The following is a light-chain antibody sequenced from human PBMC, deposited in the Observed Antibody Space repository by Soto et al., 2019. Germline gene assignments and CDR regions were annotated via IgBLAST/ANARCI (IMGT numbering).Light chain of an antibody. CDR1: QSVSSN. V-gene: IGKV3D-15*01. J-gene: IGKJ3*01. Sequence: EIVMTQSPATLSVSPGERATLSCRASQSVSSNLAWYQQKPRQAPTLLIYGAFTRATGIPARFSGSGSGTEFTLTISSQQSEEFAVYYCQQYNNWPVTFGPGTKVDIK. CDR3: QQYNNWPVT. CDR2: GAF.